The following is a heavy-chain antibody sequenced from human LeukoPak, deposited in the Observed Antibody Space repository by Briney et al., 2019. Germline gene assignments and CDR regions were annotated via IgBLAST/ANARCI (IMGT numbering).Heavy chain of an antibody. Sequence: GGSLRLSCAASGFTFSSYAIHWVRQAPGKGLEWVAVISFDGTDAFYADSVKGRFTISRDNSKNTLYLQMNSLRVEDTAIYYCAKDPNGDYLGAFDSWGQGTLVTVSS. CDR2: ISFDGTDA. CDR1: GFTFSSYA. CDR3: AKDPNGDYLGAFDS. D-gene: IGHD4-17*01. V-gene: IGHV3-30*04. J-gene: IGHJ4*02.